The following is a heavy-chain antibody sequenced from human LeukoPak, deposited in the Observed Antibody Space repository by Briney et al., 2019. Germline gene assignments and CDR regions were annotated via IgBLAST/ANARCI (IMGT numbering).Heavy chain of an antibody. J-gene: IGHJ3*02. CDR3: AREPRLGRGETAFDI. CDR1: GGSISSYN. Sequence: SETLSLNCTVSGGSISSYNWSWLRQPQGQGLKWVGIIYFSGRTNSNPSLTSRITISVDTSTTKFSLTLSLVTDADTAVYFCAREPRLGRGETAFDIWGQGTMVTVSS. V-gene: IGHV4-59*01. D-gene: IGHD3-16*01. CDR2: IYFSGRT.